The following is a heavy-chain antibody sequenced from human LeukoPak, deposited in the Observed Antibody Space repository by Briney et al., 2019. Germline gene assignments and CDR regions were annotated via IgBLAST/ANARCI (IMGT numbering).Heavy chain of an antibody. J-gene: IGHJ3*02. CDR1: GYTFTRYD. CDR3: ATSVGATGDAFDI. Sequence: ASVKVSCKASGYTFTRYDINWVRQATGQGLEWLGWVNTKSGNTGSAQNFQGRVTITRDTSINTAYMELSSLRSEDTAVYYCATSVGATGDAFDIWGQGTMVTVSS. CDR2: VNTKSGNT. D-gene: IGHD1-26*01. V-gene: IGHV1-8*03.